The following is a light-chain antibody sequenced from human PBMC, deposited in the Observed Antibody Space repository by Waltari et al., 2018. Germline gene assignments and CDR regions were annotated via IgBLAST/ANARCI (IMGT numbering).Light chain of an antibody. Sequence: EIVLTQSPGTLSVSPGERATLSCRASQSLSSYYLAWFQQRPGQAPRLLIYGASSRATGIPDRFSGSGSGTDFTLTISRLEPEDFAVYYCHQYGTSPRTFGQGTKLEIK. CDR2: GAS. V-gene: IGKV3-20*01. J-gene: IGKJ2*01. CDR1: QSLSSYY. CDR3: HQYGTSPRT.